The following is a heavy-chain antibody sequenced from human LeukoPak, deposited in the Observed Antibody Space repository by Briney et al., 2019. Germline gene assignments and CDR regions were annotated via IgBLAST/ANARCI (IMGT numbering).Heavy chain of an antibody. CDR1: GGSINNYY. D-gene: IGHD2-2*01. CDR3: AKSGPAAGRPDAFDI. CDR2: IYTRGST. Sequence: SETLSLTCTVSGGSINNYYWSWIRQPAGKGLEWIGRIYTRGSTNYNPSLKSRVTMSVDTSKNQFSLRLNSVTAADTAVYFCAKSGPAAGRPDAFDIWGQGTMVTVSS. V-gene: IGHV4-4*07. J-gene: IGHJ3*02.